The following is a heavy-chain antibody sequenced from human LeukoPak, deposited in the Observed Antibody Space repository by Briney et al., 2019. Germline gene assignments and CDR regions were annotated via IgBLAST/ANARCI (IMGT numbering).Heavy chain of an antibody. V-gene: IGHV3-23*01. CDR3: VKGGWNYYDSSGYFDY. Sequence: GGSLRLSCAASGITFSSYAMSWVRQTPGKGLEWVSAISGGGGSTYYADSVKGRFTISRDNSKNTLYLQMNSLRAEDTAIYYCVKGGWNYYDSSGYFDYWGQGTLVTVSS. CDR1: GITFSSYA. D-gene: IGHD3-22*01. J-gene: IGHJ4*02. CDR2: ISGGGGST.